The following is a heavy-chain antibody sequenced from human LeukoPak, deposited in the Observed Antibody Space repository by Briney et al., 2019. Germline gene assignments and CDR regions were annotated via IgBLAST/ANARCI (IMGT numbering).Heavy chain of an antibody. CDR1: GFTVSSNY. V-gene: IGHV4-4*02. D-gene: IGHD3-3*01. Sequence: GPLRLSCAASGFTVSSNYMSWVRQAPGKGLEWIGEVHLDGRTNYNPSLKSRLIMSVDLPENHISLKLTSVTAADTAVYYCAREGGFYRPLDYSGQGTMVTVSS. CDR3: AREGGFYRPLDY. CDR2: VHLDGRT. J-gene: IGHJ4*02.